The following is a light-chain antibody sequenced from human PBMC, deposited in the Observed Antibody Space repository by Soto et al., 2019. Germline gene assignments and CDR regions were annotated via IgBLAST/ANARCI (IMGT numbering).Light chain of an antibody. CDR2: DVN. Sequence: QSALTQPPSASGSPGQSVTISCTGTSSDVGGHNYVSWYQQHPGKAPKLIIYDVNKRPSGAPDRFSGSKSGNTASLTVSGLQAEDEADYYCNSYAGTKNLVFGGGTQLTAL. CDR3: NSYAGTKNLV. V-gene: IGLV2-8*01. CDR1: SSDVGGHNY. J-gene: IGLJ2*01.